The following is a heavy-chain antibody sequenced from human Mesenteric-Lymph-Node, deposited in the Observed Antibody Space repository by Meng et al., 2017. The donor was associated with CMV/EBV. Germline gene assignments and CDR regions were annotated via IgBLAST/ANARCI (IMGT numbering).Heavy chain of an antibody. J-gene: IGHJ6*02. CDR2: ISISGTTI. CDR3: ARVAGYSNSRGGMDV. CDR1: GFPFSSYE. V-gene: IGHV3-48*03. Sequence: GESLKISCAASGFPFSSYEMNWVRQAPGKGLEWVSYISISGTTIYYADSVKGRFTISRDNAKNSLYLLMNSLRAEDTAVYYCARVAGYSNSRGGMDVWGQGTTVTVSS. D-gene: IGHD5-12*01.